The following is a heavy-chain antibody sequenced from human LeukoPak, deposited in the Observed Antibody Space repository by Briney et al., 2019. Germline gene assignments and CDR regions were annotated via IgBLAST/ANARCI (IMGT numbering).Heavy chain of an antibody. V-gene: IGHV1-2*06. J-gene: IGHJ5*02. CDR3: AREGFWSGYYTHNWFDP. CDR1: GYTFTGYY. D-gene: IGHD3-3*01. CDR2: INPNSGGT. Sequence: ASVTVSCKASGYTFTGYYMHWVRQAPGQGLEWMGRINPNSGGTNYAQKFQGRVTMTRDTSISTAYMELSRLRSDDTAVYYCAREGFWSGYYTHNWFDPWGQGTLVTVSS.